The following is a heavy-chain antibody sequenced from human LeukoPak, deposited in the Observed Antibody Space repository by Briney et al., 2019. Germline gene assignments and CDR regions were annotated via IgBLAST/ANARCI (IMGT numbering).Heavy chain of an antibody. CDR3: ARGRVSSSTWYSTYYYYFYMDV. D-gene: IGHD1-1*01. CDR1: GGSISSYY. J-gene: IGHJ6*03. CDR2: VYYTGST. V-gene: IGHV4-59*01. Sequence: SETLSLTCTVSGGSISSYYWSWVRQPPGKGLEWIGFVYYTGSTNFNPSLNGRVSISRDTSKNLFSLRLRSVTAADTAVYFCARGRVSSSTWYSTYYYYFYMDVWGKGTTVTVSS.